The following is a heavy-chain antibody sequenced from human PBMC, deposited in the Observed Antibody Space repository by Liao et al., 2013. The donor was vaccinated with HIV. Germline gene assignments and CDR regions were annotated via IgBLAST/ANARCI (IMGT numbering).Heavy chain of an antibody. CDR1: GGSISSYY. V-gene: IGHV4-4*07. CDR2: MYTSGST. Sequence: QVQLQESGPGLVKPSETLSLTCTVSGGSISSYYWSWIRQPAGKGLEWIGRMYTSGSTNYNPSLKSRVTMSVDTSKNQFSLKLSSVTAADTAVYYCASQIGAYCGGDCYPGAFDIWGQGTMVTVSS. CDR3: ASQIGAYCGGDCYPGAFDI. D-gene: IGHD2-21*01. J-gene: IGHJ3*02.